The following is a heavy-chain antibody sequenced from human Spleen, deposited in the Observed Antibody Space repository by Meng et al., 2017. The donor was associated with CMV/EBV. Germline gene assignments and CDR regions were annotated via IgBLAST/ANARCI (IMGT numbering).Heavy chain of an antibody. V-gene: IGHV4-4*02. J-gene: IGHJ4*02. CDR2: VYHSGYT. Sequence: AVSGTSISTSNWWSWVRQPPGKGLEWIGEVYHSGYTNYNPSLKSRVTMSVDRSKNQFSLKLNSVTAADTAVYYCARVTEYGGNCFDSWGQGTLVTVS. D-gene: IGHD2-2*01. CDR3: ARVTEYGGNCFDS. CDR1: GTSISTSNW.